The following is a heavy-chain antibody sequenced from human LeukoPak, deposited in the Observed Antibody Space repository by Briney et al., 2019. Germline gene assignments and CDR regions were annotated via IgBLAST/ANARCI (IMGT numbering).Heavy chain of an antibody. Sequence: GGSLRLSCAASGFTFSSYGMSWVRQAPEKGLQWVSAISGGGVSTYYADSVRGRFTISRDNSKNTLYLQMNSLRAEDTAVYYCARKVAGPDYWGQGTLVTVSS. V-gene: IGHV3-23*01. CDR2: ISGGGVST. J-gene: IGHJ4*02. CDR1: GFTFSSYG. CDR3: ARKVAGPDY. D-gene: IGHD6-19*01.